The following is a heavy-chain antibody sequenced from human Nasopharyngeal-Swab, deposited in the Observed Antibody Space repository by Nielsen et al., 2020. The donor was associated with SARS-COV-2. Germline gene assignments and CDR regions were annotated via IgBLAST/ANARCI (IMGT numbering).Heavy chain of an antibody. D-gene: IGHD4-17*01. V-gene: IGHV4-59*01. Sequence: SETLSLTCTVSGGSISSYYWSWIRQPPGKGLEWIGYIYYSGSTNYNPSLKSRVTISVDTSKNQFSLKLSSVTAADTAVHYCARDLLYGDFYYYYGMDVWGQGTTVTVSS. CDR1: GGSISSYY. CDR2: IYYSGST. CDR3: ARDLLYGDFYYYYGMDV. J-gene: IGHJ6*02.